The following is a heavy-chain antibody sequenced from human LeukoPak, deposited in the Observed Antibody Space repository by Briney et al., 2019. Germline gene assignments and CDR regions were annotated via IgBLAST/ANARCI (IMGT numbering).Heavy chain of an antibody. Sequence: KPGGSLSLSCAASALTFSSHSGKWVRQAPGKGLEWVSSITSSSSYIFYADSGKGRFTISRNNAKSLLFLQMNSLRAGDTAVYYCARPLSETTDFDYWGQGTLVTVSS. CDR1: ALTFSSHS. J-gene: IGHJ4*02. CDR2: ITSSSSYI. D-gene: IGHD1-20*01. CDR3: ARPLSETTDFDY. V-gene: IGHV3-21*01.